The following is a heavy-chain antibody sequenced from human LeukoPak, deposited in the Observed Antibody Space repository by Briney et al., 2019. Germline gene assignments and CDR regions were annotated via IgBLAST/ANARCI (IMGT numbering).Heavy chain of an antibody. CDR3: AKPSLRVNWFDP. CDR1: GFTFSSYA. J-gene: IGHJ5*02. D-gene: IGHD3-16*02. CDR2: ISGSGGST. V-gene: IGHV3-23*01. Sequence: GGSLRLSCAASGFTFSSYAMSWVRQAPGKGLEWVSAISGSGGSTYYADSVKGRLTISRDSSKNTLYLQMNSLRAEDTAVYYCAKPSLRVNWFDPWGQGTLVTVSS.